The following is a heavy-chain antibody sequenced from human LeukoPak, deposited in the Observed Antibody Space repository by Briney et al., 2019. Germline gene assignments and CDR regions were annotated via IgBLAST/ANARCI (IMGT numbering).Heavy chain of an antibody. V-gene: IGHV3-21*01. J-gene: IGHJ5*02. CDR1: GFTFSDYS. Sequence: GGSLRLSCAASGFTFSDYSMNWVRQTPGKGLEWVSSISGGSRNIYYADSVKGRFTISRDNAKNSLYLQMNSLRAEDTAVYYCARDYLYCGGDCFVDQWGQGTLVTVSS. CDR2: ISGGSRNI. D-gene: IGHD2-21*02. CDR3: ARDYLYCGGDCFVDQ.